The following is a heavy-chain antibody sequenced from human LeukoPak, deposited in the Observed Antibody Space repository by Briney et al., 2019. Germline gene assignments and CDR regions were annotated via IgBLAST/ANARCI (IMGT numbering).Heavy chain of an antibody. V-gene: IGHV4-4*09. D-gene: IGHD1-1*01. CDR1: GFSISRFY. Sequence: SETLSLTCTTSGFSISRFYLSWVRQPPGKGLEWIGNIYSGVPTYFNPSLKSRVVISVDTSNNQFSLNLTSVTAADTAMYYCVQTTGWPGFDYWGQGILVTVSS. J-gene: IGHJ4*02. CDR3: VQTTGWPGFDY. CDR2: IYSGVPT.